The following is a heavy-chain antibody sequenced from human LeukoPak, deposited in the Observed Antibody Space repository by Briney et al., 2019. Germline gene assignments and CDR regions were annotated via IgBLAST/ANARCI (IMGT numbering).Heavy chain of an antibody. Sequence: ASVKVSCKASGGSSRSFVITWVRQAPGQGLEWMGGITPMLNTTKYAQKFQGRVTITTGESTSTAYMDLNSLRSEDTAVYYCAIYYYDSSGYYASDALDVWGQGTMVTVSS. D-gene: IGHD3-22*01. J-gene: IGHJ3*01. CDR3: AIYYYDSSGYYASDALDV. V-gene: IGHV1-69*05. CDR2: ITPMLNTT. CDR1: GGSSRSFV.